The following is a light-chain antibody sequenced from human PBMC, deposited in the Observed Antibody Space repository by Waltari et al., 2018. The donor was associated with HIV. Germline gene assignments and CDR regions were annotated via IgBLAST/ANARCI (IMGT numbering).Light chain of an antibody. J-gene: IGLJ2*01. V-gene: IGLV3-25*03. Sequence: SYELTQPPSVSVSPGQTARITCSGDALPKQYAYWYQQKPGQAPVLVILKDSERPSGIPGRVSGSSSGTTVTLTISGVQAEDEADYYCQSADSSGTYRGVFGGGTKLTVL. CDR3: QSADSSGTYRGV. CDR1: ALPKQY. CDR2: KDS.